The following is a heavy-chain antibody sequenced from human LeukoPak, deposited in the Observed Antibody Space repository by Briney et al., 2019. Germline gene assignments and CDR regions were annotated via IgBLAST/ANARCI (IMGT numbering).Heavy chain of an antibody. CDR1: GFTFSSYS. CDR3: ARDQRYSYGYDY. J-gene: IGHJ4*02. CDR2: ISSSSSYI. Sequence: GGSLRLSCAASGFTFSSYSMNWVRQAPGMGLEWVSSISSSSSYIYYADSVKGRFTISRDNAKNSLYLQMNSLRAEDTAVYYCARDQRYSYGYDYWGQGTLVTVSS. V-gene: IGHV3-21*01. D-gene: IGHD5-18*01.